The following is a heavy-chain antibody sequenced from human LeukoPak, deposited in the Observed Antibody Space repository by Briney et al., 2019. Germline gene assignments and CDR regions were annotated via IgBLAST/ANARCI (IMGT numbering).Heavy chain of an antibody. J-gene: IGHJ4*02. CDR3: ARAVDTSMVLYYFDY. Sequence: ASVKVSCKASGYTFTSYGISWVRQAPGQGLEWMGWISAYNGNTNYAQKLQGRVTMTTDTSTSTAYMEVRSLRSDDTAVYYCARAVDTSMVLYYFDYWGQGTLVTVSS. CDR1: GYTFTSYG. V-gene: IGHV1-18*01. CDR2: ISAYNGNT. D-gene: IGHD5-18*01.